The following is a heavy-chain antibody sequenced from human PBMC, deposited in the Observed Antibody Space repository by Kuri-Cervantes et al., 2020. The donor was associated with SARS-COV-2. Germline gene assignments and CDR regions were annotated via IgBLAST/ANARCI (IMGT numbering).Heavy chain of an antibody. CDR3: AKHAMVRGVIITKAGGTDY. V-gene: IGHV3-23*01. J-gene: IGHJ4*02. D-gene: IGHD3-10*01. CDR2: ISGSGGST. CDR1: GFTFSTYG. Sequence: GESLKISCAASGFTFSTYGMHWVRQAPGKGLEWVSAISGSGGSTYYADSVKGRFTISRDNSKNTLYLQMNSLRAEDTAVYYCAKHAMVRGVIITKAGGTDYWGQGTLVTVSS.